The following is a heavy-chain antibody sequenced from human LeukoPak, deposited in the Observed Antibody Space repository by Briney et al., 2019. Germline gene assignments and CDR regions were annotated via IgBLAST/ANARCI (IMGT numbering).Heavy chain of an antibody. CDR1: GYTFTGYY. J-gene: IGHJ4*02. CDR3: ARDMGSSSWSLQMNFDY. Sequence: ASVKVSCKASGYTFTGYYMHWVRQAPGQGLEWMGRINPNSGGTNYAQKFQGRVTMTRDTSISTAYMELSSLRSEDTAVYYCARDMGSSSWSLQMNFDYWGQGTLVTVSS. D-gene: IGHD6-13*01. CDR2: INPNSGGT. V-gene: IGHV1-2*06.